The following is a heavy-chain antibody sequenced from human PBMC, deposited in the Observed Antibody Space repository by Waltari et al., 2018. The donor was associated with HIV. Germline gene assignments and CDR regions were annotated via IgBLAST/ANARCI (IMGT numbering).Heavy chain of an antibody. CDR1: GGSINDYY. Sequence: QVQLQESGPGLVKPSETLSLTCTVAGGSINDYYWSWIRQPPGKGLDWILSMYYSGSTNYTPSLKSRVTISVDTPKTQFSLKLSSVTAADTGVYYCARGGRGCSSTSCFGYWGQGTLVTVSS. D-gene: IGHD2-2*01. CDR2: MYYSGST. J-gene: IGHJ4*02. V-gene: IGHV4-59*08. CDR3: ARGGRGCSSTSCFGY.